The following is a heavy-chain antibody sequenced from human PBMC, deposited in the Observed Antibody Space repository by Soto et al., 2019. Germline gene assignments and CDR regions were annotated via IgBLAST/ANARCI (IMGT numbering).Heavy chain of an antibody. Sequence: GSLRLSCAASGFTFSSYAMSWVRQAPGKGLEWVSAISGSGGSTYYADSVKGRFTISRDNSKNTLYLQMNSLRAEDTAVYYCAKDLAYCGGDCLGAFDIWGQGTMVTVSS. D-gene: IGHD2-21*02. CDR2: ISGSGGST. V-gene: IGHV3-23*01. J-gene: IGHJ3*02. CDR3: AKDLAYCGGDCLGAFDI. CDR1: GFTFSSYA.